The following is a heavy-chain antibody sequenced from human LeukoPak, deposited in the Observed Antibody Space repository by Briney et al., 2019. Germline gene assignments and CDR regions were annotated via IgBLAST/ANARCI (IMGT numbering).Heavy chain of an antibody. CDR1: GGSISSYY. J-gene: IGHJ3*02. D-gene: IGHD2/OR15-2a*01. CDR2: IYYSGAT. Sequence: SETLSLTCTVSGGSISSYYWSWIRQPPGKGLEWIGYIYYSGATNYTPSLKSRVTISVDKSKKQFSLKLRSVTAADTAVYYCAKKLWPHDAFDIWGHGTLVTVYS. CDR3: AKKLWPHDAFDI. V-gene: IGHV4-59*12.